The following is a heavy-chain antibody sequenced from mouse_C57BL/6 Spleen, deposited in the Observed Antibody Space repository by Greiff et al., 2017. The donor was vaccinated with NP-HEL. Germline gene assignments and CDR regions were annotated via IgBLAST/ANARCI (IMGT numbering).Heavy chain of an antibody. CDR2: LSYDGSN. J-gene: IGHJ2*01. CDR1: GYSITSGYY. CDR3: ARDNWAFDY. Sequence: EVHLVESGPGLVKPSQSLSLTCSVTGYSITSGYYWNWIRQFPGNKLEWMGYLSYDGSNNYNPSLKNRISITRDTSKNQFFLKLNSVTTEDTSTYYCARDNWAFDYWGQGTTLTVSA. V-gene: IGHV3-6*01. D-gene: IGHD4-1*01.